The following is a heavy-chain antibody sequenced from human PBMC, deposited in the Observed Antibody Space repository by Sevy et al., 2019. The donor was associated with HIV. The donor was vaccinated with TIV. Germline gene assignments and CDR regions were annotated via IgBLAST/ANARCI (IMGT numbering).Heavy chain of an antibody. J-gene: IGHJ6*03. CDR1: GFTFSSYS. CDR3: ARSLCLGYDFGLGYYLLRGMDV. D-gene: IGHD3-3*01. V-gene: IGHV3-21*03. Sequence: GGSLRLSCAASGFTFSSYSMNWVRQAPGKGLEWVSSISSSSSYIYYADSVKGRFTISRDNAKNSLYLQMNSLRAEDKAVYDWARSLCLGYDFGLGYYLLRGMDVWGKGTTVTVSS. CDR2: ISSSSSYI.